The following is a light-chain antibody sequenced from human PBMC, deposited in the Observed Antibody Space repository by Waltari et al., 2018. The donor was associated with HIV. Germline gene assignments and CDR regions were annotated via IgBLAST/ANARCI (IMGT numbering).Light chain of an antibody. V-gene: IGKV1-9*01. CDR3: QQVNMPFT. Sequence: DIQLTQSTSILSASVGDRVTVTCRAGQGISTYLAWNQQKPGKAPKLLIYAASTLQTGVPSRFSGSASGTEFTLTISSLHPEDVATYYCQQVNMPFTFGPGTNVDIK. CDR2: AAS. J-gene: IGKJ3*01. CDR1: QGISTY.